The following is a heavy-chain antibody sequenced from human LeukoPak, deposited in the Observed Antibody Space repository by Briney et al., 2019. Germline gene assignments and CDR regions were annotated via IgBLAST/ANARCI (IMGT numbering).Heavy chain of an antibody. CDR2: IIPIFGTA. D-gene: IGHD5-12*01. CDR3: ARKRSGYGEVVGDYYGMDV. J-gene: IGHJ6*04. V-gene: IGHV1-69*01. CDR1: GGTFSSYA. Sequence: SVKVSCKASGGTFSSYAISWVRQAPGQGLEWMGGIIPIFGTANYAQKFQGRVTITADESTSTAYMELSSLRSEDTAVYYCARKRSGYGEVVGDYYGMDVWGKGTTVTVSS.